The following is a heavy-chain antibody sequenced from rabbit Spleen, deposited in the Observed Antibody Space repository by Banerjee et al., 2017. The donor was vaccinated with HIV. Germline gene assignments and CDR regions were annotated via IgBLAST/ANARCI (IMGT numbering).Heavy chain of an antibody. CDR1: GFSFSSGRY. CDR3: AREYVNTFNL. J-gene: IGHJ4*01. CDR2: IGSGSSGVT. D-gene: IGHD1-1*01. V-gene: IGHV1S40*01. Sequence: QSLEESGGGLVKAGGSLTFTCTASGFSFSSGRYMGWVRQAPGKGLEWIACIGSGSSGVTYYASWAKSRFTISQTSSTTVTLQMTSLTAADTATYFCAREYVNTFNLWGPGTLVTVS.